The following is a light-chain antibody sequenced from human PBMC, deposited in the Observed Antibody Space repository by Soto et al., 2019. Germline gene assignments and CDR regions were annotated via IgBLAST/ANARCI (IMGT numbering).Light chain of an antibody. J-gene: IGKJ3*01. V-gene: IGKV1-6*01. CDR2: AAS. CDR1: QGIRND. Sequence: AIQMTQSPSSLSASVGDRVTITCRASQGIRNDLGWYQQKPGKAPKLLIYAASSLQSGVPSRFSASGSGTDFTLTISSLQPEDFATYYCQQDLRPPLTFGPGTKVDIK. CDR3: QQDLRPPLT.